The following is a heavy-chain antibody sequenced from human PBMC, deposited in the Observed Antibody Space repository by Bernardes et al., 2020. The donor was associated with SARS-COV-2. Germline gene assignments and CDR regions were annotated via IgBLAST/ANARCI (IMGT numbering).Heavy chain of an antibody. D-gene: IGHD5-12*01. CDR2: IWYDGSNK. CDR1: GFHFRNYG. V-gene: IGHV3-33*01. CDR3: ARDVQQEDIVATMPDH. J-gene: IGHJ5*02. Sequence: GGSLRLSCAVSGFHFRNYGMHWVRQAPGKGLEWVAVIWYDGSNKYYADSVKGRFTISRDNSKNTLYLQMSSLRGEDTAVYYCARDVQQEDIVATMPDHWGQGTLVTVTS.